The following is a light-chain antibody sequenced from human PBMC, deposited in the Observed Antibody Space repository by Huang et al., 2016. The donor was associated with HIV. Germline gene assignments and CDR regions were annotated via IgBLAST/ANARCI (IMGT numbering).Light chain of an antibody. V-gene: IGKV3-15*01. Sequence: EIEVAQSPATLSVSPVERATLSCRTSQLVNINLAWYQQKPGQAPRLLIFGASTRATGIPARFSGSGSGTEFTLTISSLQSEDFAVYYCQHYNNWPYTFGQGAKVEI. CDR2: GAS. J-gene: IGKJ2*01. CDR3: QHYNNWPYT. CDR1: QLVNIN.